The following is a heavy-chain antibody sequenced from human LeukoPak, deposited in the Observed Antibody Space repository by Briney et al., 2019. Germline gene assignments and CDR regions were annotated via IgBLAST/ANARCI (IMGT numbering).Heavy chain of an antibody. Sequence: GESLKISCKGSGYSFTKYWIGWVRQMPGKGLEWMGLIYPDDSDTRYSPSFQGQVTISADKSISTACLQWSSLKASDTAMYYCARHTNPQMYNWFDPWGQGTLVTVSS. D-gene: IGHD5-24*01. CDR1: GYSFTKYW. CDR3: ARHTNPQMYNWFDP. V-gene: IGHV5-51*01. CDR2: IYPDDSDT. J-gene: IGHJ5*02.